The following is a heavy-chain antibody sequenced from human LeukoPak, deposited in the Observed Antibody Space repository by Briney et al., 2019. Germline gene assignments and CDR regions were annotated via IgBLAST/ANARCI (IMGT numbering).Heavy chain of an antibody. V-gene: IGHV1-18*01. CDR3: ARDATKSFWSGYLFDY. J-gene: IGHJ4*02. CDR2: ISAYNGNT. CDR1: GYTFTSYG. D-gene: IGHD3-3*01. Sequence: ASVKVSCKASGYTFTSYGISWVRQAPGQGLEWMGWISAYNGNTNYAQKLQGRVTMTTDTSTSTAYMELRSLRSDDTAVYYCARDATKSFWSGYLFDYWGQGTLVTVSS.